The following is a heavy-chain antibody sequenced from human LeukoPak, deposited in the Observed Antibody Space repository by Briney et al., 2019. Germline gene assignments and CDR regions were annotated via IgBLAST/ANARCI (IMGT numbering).Heavy chain of an antibody. CDR1: GFTLNTYW. V-gene: IGHV3-7*01. D-gene: IGHD3-16*01. Sequence: PGGSLRLSCEASGFTLNTYWMNWVRQVPGKGLDWVANINPDGSGKRYVDSVKGRFTIARDNADNSLSLQMNSLRAEDTAVYYCASWGAGGNSWGQGTLVTVSS. CDR2: INPDGSGK. J-gene: IGHJ4*02. CDR3: ASWGAGGNS.